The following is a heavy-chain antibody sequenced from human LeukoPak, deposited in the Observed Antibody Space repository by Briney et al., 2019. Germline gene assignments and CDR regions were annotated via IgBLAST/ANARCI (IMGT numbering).Heavy chain of an antibody. Sequence: SETLSLTCTVSGGSISSYYWSWIRQPPGKGLEWIGRIYTSGSTNYNPSLKSRVTISVDTSKNQFSLKLSSVTAADTAVYYCARGLIMAVAGRGEFHYWGQGTLVTVSS. CDR3: ARGLIMAVAGRGEFHY. V-gene: IGHV4-4*07. CDR2: IYTSGST. CDR1: GGSISSYY. D-gene: IGHD6-13*01. J-gene: IGHJ4*02.